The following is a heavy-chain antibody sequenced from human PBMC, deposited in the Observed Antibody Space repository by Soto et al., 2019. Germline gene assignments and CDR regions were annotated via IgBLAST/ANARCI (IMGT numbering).Heavy chain of an antibody. CDR2: ISGVGVST. CDR1: GFTFSDYS. J-gene: IGHJ4*02. D-gene: IGHD6-13*01. Sequence: PGWSLRLSCVASGFTFSDYSMSWVRHCPWKDLEWASGISGVGVSTYYPDSLKGRFTISRDNSKNTVYLQMNNLTADDTDVYYCAPQSVGSSWYRDFERWGQRTLDQVSS. CDR3: APQSVGSSWYRDFER. V-gene: IGHV3-23*01.